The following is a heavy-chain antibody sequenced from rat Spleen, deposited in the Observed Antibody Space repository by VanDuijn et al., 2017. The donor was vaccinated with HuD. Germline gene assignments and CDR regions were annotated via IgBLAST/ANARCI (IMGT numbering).Heavy chain of an antibody. J-gene: IGHJ2*01. Sequence: EVQLQESGPGLVKPSQSLSLTCSVTGYSITSSYRWNWIRKFPGNKLEWMGYINSAGSTNYNPSLKSRISITRDTSKNQFFLQVNSVTTEDTATYYCARSGVYYGLFDYWGQGVMVTVSS. CDR1: GYSITSSYR. V-gene: IGHV3-3*01. CDR3: ARSGVYYGLFDY. D-gene: IGHD1-6*01. CDR2: INSAGST.